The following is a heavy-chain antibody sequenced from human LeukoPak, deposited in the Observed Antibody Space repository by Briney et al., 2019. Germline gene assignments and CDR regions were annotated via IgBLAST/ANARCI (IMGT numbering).Heavy chain of an antibody. CDR3: ARGGESLAAAVDY. V-gene: IGHV4-59*01. CDR2: IYYSGST. J-gene: IGHJ4*02. D-gene: IGHD6-25*01. Sequence: SETLSLTCTVSGGSIGVYYWSWIRQPPGKGLEWIGYIYYSGSTNYNPSLKSGVIISVDTYTNQFSLKLSSVTAADTAVYYCARGGESLAAAVDYWGQGTLVTVSS. CDR1: GGSIGVYY.